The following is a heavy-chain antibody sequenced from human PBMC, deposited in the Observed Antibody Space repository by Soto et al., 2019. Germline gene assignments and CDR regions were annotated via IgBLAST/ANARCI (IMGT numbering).Heavy chain of an antibody. CDR2: INAGNGNT. Sequence: GASVKVSCKASGYTFTSYAMHWVRQAPGQRLEWMGWINAGNGNTKYSQKFQGRVTITRDTSASTAYMELSSLRSEDTAVYYCTSGYVPNWYFDYWGQGTLVTVSS. CDR3: TSGYVPNWYFDY. V-gene: IGHV1-3*01. CDR1: GYTFTSYA. D-gene: IGHD5-12*01. J-gene: IGHJ4*02.